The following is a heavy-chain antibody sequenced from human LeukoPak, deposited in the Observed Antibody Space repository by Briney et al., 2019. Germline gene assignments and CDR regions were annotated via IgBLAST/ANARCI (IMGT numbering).Heavy chain of an antibody. D-gene: IGHD2-2*01. CDR1: GDSVSSNSAA. CDR2: TYYRSKWYN. J-gene: IGHJ6*02. CDR3: ARDWCSSTSCYGGYYYYGMDV. Sequence: SQTLSLTCAISGDSVSSNSAAWNWIRQSPSRGLEWLGRTYYRSKWYNDYAVSVKSRITINPDTSKNQFSLQLNSVTPEDTAVYYCARDWCSSTSCYGGYYYYGMDVWGQGTTVTVSS. V-gene: IGHV6-1*01.